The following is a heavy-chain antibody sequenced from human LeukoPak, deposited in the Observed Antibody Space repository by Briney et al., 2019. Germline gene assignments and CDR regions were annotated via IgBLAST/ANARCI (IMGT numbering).Heavy chain of an antibody. D-gene: IGHD6-19*01. J-gene: IGHJ6*04. Sequence: GGSLRLSCAASGFTFSSYAMHWVRQAPGKGLEWVAVISYDGSNKYYADSVKGRFTISRDNSKNTLYLQMNSLRAEDTAVYYCAKDHIAVAGSAEFGMDVWGKGTTVTVSS. CDR2: ISYDGSNK. CDR3: AKDHIAVAGSAEFGMDV. CDR1: GFTFSSYA. V-gene: IGHV3-30-3*01.